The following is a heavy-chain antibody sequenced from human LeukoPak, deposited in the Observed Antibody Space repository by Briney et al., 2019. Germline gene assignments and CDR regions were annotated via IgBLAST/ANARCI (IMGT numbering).Heavy chain of an antibody. D-gene: IGHD5-24*01. CDR3: ARVKDGYNSPVNYFDY. CDR2: INAGNGNT. J-gene: IGHJ4*02. CDR1: GYTFTRYA. V-gene: IGHV1-3*01. Sequence: GASVKVSCKASGYTFTRYAMHWVRQAPGQRLEWMGWINAGNGNTENSQKFQVRVTITRDTSASTGYMELSSLRSEDTAVYYCARVKDGYNSPVNYFDYWGQGTLVTVSS.